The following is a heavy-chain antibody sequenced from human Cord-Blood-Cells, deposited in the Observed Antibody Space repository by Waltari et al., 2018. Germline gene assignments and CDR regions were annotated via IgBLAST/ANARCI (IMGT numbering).Heavy chain of an antibody. CDR1: GGPTSSYY. D-gene: IGHD1-26*01. Sequence: QVQLQESGPGLVKPPETLSLPCTVSGGPTSSYYWSWIRQPPGKGLEWIGYIYYSGSTNYNPSLKSRVTISVDTSKNQFSLKLSSVTAADTAVYYCASIVGATEGYWGQGTLVTVSS. V-gene: IGHV4-59*01. CDR2: IYYSGST. CDR3: ASIVGATEGY. J-gene: IGHJ4*02.